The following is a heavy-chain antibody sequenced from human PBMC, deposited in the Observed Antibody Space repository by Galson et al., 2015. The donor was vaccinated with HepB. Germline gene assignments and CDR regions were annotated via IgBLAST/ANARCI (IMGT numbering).Heavy chain of an antibody. V-gene: IGHV3-48*03. D-gene: IGHD5-18*01. CDR3: ASWGGYSYGLYYYYGMDV. CDR2: ISSSGSTI. J-gene: IGHJ6*02. Sequence: SLRLSCAASGFTFSSYEMNWVRQAPGKGLEWVSYISSSGSTIYYADSVKGRFTISRDNAKNSLYLQMNSLRAEDTAVYYCASWGGYSYGLYYYYGMDVWGQGTTVTVSS. CDR1: GFTFSSYE.